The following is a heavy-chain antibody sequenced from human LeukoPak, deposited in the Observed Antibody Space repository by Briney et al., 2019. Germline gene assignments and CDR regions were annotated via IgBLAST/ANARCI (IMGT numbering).Heavy chain of an antibody. J-gene: IGHJ4*02. V-gene: IGHV3-15*01. Sequence: PVGSLTLSCAASGFTFTNAWVSWVRQAPGKGLEWVGLIKTRAQSGTTAYATPVKGRFSISRDDSANTVFLQINSLQTEDTAMYYCTTSGQKYSDSGDWGQGTLVTVSS. CDR1: GFTFTNAW. CDR2: IKTRAQSGTT. CDR3: TTSGQKYSDSGD. D-gene: IGHD2-21*01.